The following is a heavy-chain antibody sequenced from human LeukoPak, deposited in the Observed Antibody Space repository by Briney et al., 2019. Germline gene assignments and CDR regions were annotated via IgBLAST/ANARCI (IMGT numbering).Heavy chain of an antibody. V-gene: IGHV3-74*01. D-gene: IGHD3-16*01. J-gene: IGHJ4*02. CDR1: GFSISSHW. CDR2: INSDGSST. CDR3: VRSGGAGPDY. Sequence: PGGSLRLSCAASGFSISSHWMHCARQAPGKGLVWVSRINSDGSSTNYADSVKGRFTISRDNAKNTLNLQMNSLRAEDTALYYCVRSGGAGPDYWGQGTLVTVSS.